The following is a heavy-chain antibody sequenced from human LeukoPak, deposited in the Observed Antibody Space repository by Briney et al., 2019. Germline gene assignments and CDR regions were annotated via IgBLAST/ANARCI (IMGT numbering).Heavy chain of an antibody. CDR3: ARGPMTYYDFWSGYYTNYYGMDV. CDR2: INHSGST. CDR1: GGSFSGYY. J-gene: IGHJ6*02. Sequence: SETLSLTCAVYGGSFSGYYWSWIRQPPGKGLEWIGEINHSGSTNYNPSLKSRVTISVDTSKNQFSLKLSSVTAADTAVYYCARGPMTYYDFWSGYYTNYYGMDVWGQGTTVTVSS. V-gene: IGHV4-34*01. D-gene: IGHD3-3*01.